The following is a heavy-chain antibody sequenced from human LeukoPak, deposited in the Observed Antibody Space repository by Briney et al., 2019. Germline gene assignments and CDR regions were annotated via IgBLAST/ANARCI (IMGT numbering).Heavy chain of an antibody. D-gene: IGHD3-10*01. CDR2: IYYSGST. CDR1: GGSISSSSYY. CDR3: AREHYGSGSYYVYYYYYMDV. J-gene: IGHJ6*03. V-gene: IGHV4-39*07. Sequence: PSETLSLTCTVSGGSISSSSYYWGWIRQPPGKGLEWIGSIYYSGSTYYNPSLKSRVTISVDTSKNQFSLKLSSVTAADTAVYYCAREHYGSGSYYVYYYYYMDVWGKGTTVTVSS.